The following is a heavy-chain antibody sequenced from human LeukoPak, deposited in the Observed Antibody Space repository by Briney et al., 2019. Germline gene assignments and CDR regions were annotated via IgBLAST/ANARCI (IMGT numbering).Heavy chain of an antibody. J-gene: IGHJ4*02. CDR3: ARRGYSNGWYYFDY. CDR1: GGSISSYY. Sequence: SETLSLTCTVSGGSISSYYWSWIRQPPGKGPEWIGYIYYSGSTNYNPSLKSRVTISVDTSKNQFSLKLSSMTAADTAVCYCARRGYSNGWYYFDYWGQGTLVTVSS. D-gene: IGHD6-19*01. V-gene: IGHV4-59*08. CDR2: IYYSGST.